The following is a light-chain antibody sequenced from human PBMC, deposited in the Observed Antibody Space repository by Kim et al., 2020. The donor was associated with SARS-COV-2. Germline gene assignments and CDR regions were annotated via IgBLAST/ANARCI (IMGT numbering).Light chain of an antibody. Sequence: SPGERAPASCGARQSVCADYLAWYYQNPGQAPRPLFYGASRRAPVIPDRFSGGGSGTDFTLSISRLDPEDFAVYYCRRYGRSPQTFGQGTKVDIK. J-gene: IGKJ1*01. V-gene: IGKV3-20*01. CDR1: QSVCADY. CDR3: RRYGRSPQT. CDR2: GAS.